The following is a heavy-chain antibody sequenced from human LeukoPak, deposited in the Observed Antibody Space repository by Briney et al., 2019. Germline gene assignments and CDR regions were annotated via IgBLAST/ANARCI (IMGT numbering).Heavy chain of an antibody. Sequence: SETLSLTCTVSGGSISSSSYYWGWIRQPPGKGLEWIGNIYYSGSTYYNPSLKSRVTVSVVTSKNQFSLKLSSVTAADTAVYYCARAVRDGYNTPLNFDYWGQGTLVTVSS. CDR3: ARAVRDGYNTPLNFDY. CDR2: IYYSGST. V-gene: IGHV4-39*07. D-gene: IGHD5-24*01. J-gene: IGHJ4*02. CDR1: GGSISSSSYY.